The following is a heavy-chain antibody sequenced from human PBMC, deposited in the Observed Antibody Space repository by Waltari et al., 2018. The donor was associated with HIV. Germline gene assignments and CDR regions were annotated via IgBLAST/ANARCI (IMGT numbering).Heavy chain of an antibody. J-gene: IGHJ4*02. CDR3: AKATSSITIFGIVIGYFDY. D-gene: IGHD3-3*01. CDR2: VNWNSANI. CDR1: GFPFDEYA. V-gene: IGHV3-9*01. Sequence: EVQLVESGGGLVQPGRSLRLSCATSGFPFDEYAYHWVRQASEKGLEWVSGVNWNSANIGYADSVKGRFTISRDNAKNSLYLQMNSLRPEDTALYYCAKATSSITIFGIVIGYFDYWGQGTLVTVSS.